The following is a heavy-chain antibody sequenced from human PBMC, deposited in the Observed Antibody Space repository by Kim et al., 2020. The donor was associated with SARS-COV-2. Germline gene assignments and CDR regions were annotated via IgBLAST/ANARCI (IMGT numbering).Heavy chain of an antibody. D-gene: IGHD6-19*01. CDR1: GFTFSSYA. CDR3: AKVSPPEPYSSGWPGDAFDI. V-gene: IGHV3-23*01. J-gene: IGHJ3*02. CDR2: ISGSGGST. Sequence: GGSLRLSCAASGFTFSSYAMSWVRQAPGKGLEWVSAISGSGGSTYYADSVKGRFTISRDNSKNTLYLQMNSLRAEDTAVYYCAKVSPPEPYSSGWPGDAFDIWGQGTMVTVSS.